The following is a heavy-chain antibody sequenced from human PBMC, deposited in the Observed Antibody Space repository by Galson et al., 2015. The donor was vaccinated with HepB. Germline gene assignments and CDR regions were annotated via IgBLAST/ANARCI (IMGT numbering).Heavy chain of an antibody. CDR3: ARHLVVVAATDAFDI. V-gene: IGHV5-10-1*01. J-gene: IGHJ3*02. CDR2: VDPTDSYP. D-gene: IGHD2-15*01. Sequence: QSGAEVKKPGESLRISCKGSGSSFASYWITWVRQMPGKGLEWMGKVDPTDSYPNYNPSFQGHVTMSADKSISTAYLQWDSLKASDTAIYYCARHLVVVAATDAFDIWGQGTMVTVSS. CDR1: GSSFASYW.